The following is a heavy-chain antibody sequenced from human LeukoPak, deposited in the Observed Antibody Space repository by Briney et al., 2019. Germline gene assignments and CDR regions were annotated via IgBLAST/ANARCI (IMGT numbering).Heavy chain of an antibody. D-gene: IGHD5-18*01. V-gene: IGHV3-9*01. CDR2: ISWNSGNI. Sequence: PGGSLRLSCAASGFIFADYAMHWVRQTPGKGLEWVSGISWNSGNIDYADSVKGRFTISRDNAKNSLYLQMNSLRAEDTALYYCAKGRGYNYGYIFGYFDCWGQGTLVTVSS. J-gene: IGHJ4*02. CDR3: AKGRGYNYGYIFGYFDC. CDR1: GFIFADYA.